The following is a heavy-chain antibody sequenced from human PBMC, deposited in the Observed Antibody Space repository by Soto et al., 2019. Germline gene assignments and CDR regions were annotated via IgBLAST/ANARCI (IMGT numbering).Heavy chain of an antibody. D-gene: IGHD2-21*02. CDR2: IKPDGSAT. CDR3: ARAGYCGPGCYYYFDY. CDR1: GFTFGSYW. J-gene: IGHJ4*02. V-gene: IGHV3-7*01. Sequence: EVQLVESGGGLVQPGGSLRLSCAVYGFTFGSYWMNWVRLIPGKGLEGVGYIKPDGSATYNVDSVKGRFNISRDNAKNSLYLQMNSLRVEDTSVYYCARAGYCGPGCYYYFDYWGQGTLVTVSS.